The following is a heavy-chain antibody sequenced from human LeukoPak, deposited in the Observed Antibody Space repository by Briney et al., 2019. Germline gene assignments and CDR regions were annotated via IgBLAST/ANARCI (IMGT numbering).Heavy chain of an antibody. CDR3: TRGYSGKSVYAFDI. CDR2: SGNKASRYTT. Sequence: PGGSLRLSCAASGFTFSDHYVDWVRQAPGKGLEWVGRSGNKASRYTTEYAASVKGRFTISRDESKNSLYLQMNSLKTEDTAVYHCTRGYSGKSVYAFDIWGQGTMVTV. CDR1: GFTFSDHY. D-gene: IGHD1-26*01. J-gene: IGHJ3*02. V-gene: IGHV3-72*01.